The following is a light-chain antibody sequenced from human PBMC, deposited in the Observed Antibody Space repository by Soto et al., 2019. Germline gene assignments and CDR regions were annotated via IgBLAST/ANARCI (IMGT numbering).Light chain of an antibody. V-gene: IGKV1-5*03. CDR3: QQYNSYPVT. CDR1: QSLGNS. CDR2: KAS. J-gene: IGKJ2*01. Sequence: DIQMTQSPSTLSASVGDRVTITCRASQSLGNSLAWYQQKPVKAPKLLIYKASSLESGVPSRFSGSGSGTEFTLTISSLQPDDFATYYCQQYNSYPVTFGQGTKLEIK.